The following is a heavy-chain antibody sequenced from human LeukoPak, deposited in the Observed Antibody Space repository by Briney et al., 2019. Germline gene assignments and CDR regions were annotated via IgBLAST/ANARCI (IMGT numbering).Heavy chain of an antibody. CDR2: IIPIFGTA. V-gene: IGHV1-69*06. CDR1: GGTFSSYA. D-gene: IGHD6-25*01. Sequence: ASVKVSRKASGGTFSSYAISWVRQAPGQGLEWMGGIIPIFGTANYAQKFQGRVTITADKSTSTAYMELSSLRSEDTAVYYCARVTGAAGAVDYWGQGTLVTVSS. J-gene: IGHJ4*02. CDR3: ARVTGAAGAVDY.